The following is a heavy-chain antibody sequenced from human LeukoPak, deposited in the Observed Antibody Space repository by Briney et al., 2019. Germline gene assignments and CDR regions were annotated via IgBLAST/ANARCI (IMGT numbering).Heavy chain of an antibody. CDR3: GRARTYRHHDAFDI. Sequence: PGGSLRLSCAASGFIFSTYAMTWVRQAPGKGLEWVSSISNSRPFIYYADSVKGRFTISRDNAKNSLYLQMNSLRAEDTAVYYCGRARTYRHHDAFDIWGQGTMVTVSS. V-gene: IGHV3-21*01. J-gene: IGHJ3*02. CDR1: GFIFSTYA. CDR2: ISNSRPFI. D-gene: IGHD3-16*02.